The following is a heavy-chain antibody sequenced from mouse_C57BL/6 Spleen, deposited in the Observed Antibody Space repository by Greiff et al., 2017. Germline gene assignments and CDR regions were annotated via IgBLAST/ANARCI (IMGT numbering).Heavy chain of an antibody. D-gene: IGHD2-2*01. V-gene: IGHV1-26*01. Sequence: VQLQQSGPELVKPGASVKISCKASGYTFTDYYMNWVKQSHGKSLEWIGDINPNNGGTSYNQKFKGKATLTVDKSSSTAYMELRSLTSEDSAVYYCARPGGYPFAYWGQGTLVTVSA. J-gene: IGHJ3*01. CDR2: INPNNGGT. CDR3: ARPGGYPFAY. CDR1: GYTFTDYY.